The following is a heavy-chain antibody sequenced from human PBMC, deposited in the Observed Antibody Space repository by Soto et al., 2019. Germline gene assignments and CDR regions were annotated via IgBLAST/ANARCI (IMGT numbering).Heavy chain of an antibody. D-gene: IGHD3-3*01. J-gene: IGHJ6*02. V-gene: IGHV1-69*06. CDR3: ARSSAGSLEWLFGYGMDV. Sequence: SVKVSCKASGGTFSSYAISWVRQAPGQGLEWMGGIIPIFGTANYAQKFQGRVTITADKSTSTAYMELSSLRSEDTAVYYCARSSAGSLEWLFGYGMDVWGQGTTVTAP. CDR2: IIPIFGTA. CDR1: GGTFSSYA.